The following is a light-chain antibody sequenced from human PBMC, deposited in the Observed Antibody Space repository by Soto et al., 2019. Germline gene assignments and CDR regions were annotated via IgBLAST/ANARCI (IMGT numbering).Light chain of an antibody. CDR2: DAS. CDR3: QQHISWPLT. J-gene: IGKJ4*01. Sequence: EIVLTHSPATLSLSPGEGAALSCSASQSVTNSLAWYQQKPGQAPRLLVYDASNRATGIPTRFSGSGSGTDFTLTISNLEPEDFAVYYCQQHISWPLTFGGGTKVDNK. CDR1: QSVTNS. V-gene: IGKV3-11*01.